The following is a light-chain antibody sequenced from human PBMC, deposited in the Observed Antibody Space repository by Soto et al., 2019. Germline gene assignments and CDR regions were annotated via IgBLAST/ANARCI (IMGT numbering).Light chain of an antibody. J-gene: IGKJ1*01. CDR3: QQYNNWPPWT. CDR1: QSVSSN. V-gene: IGKV3-15*01. Sequence: EIVMTQSRATLSVSPGERATLSCRASQSVSSNLAWYQQKPGQAPRLLIYGASTRATGIPARFSGSGSGTECTLTISSLQSEDFAVYYCQQYNNWPPWTFGQGTKVEIK. CDR2: GAS.